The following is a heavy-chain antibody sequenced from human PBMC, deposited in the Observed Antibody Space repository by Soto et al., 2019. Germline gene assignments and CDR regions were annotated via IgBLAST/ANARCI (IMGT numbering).Heavy chain of an antibody. Sequence: SVNVSCKASGGTFSSYAISWVRQAPGQGLEWMGGIIPIFGTANSAQKFQGRVTITADESTSTAYMELSSLRSEDTAVYYCARGWAHCSSTSCPFKHAYYYYGMDVWG. D-gene: IGHD2-2*01. CDR2: IIPIFGTA. J-gene: IGHJ6*02. CDR1: GGTFSSYA. CDR3: ARGWAHCSSTSCPFKHAYYYYGMDV. V-gene: IGHV1-69*01.